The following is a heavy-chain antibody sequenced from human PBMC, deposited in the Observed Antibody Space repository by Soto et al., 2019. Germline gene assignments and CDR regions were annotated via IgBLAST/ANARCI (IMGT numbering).Heavy chain of an antibody. CDR3: ARLRLSDFWSCSTDDYGMDV. Sequence: GESLKISCKGSGYSFTSYWIGWVRQMPGKGMEWMGIIYTGDSDTRYNPPFQDKVTTSADNSTSTAFLQRSSLKASDTAMYYFARLRLSDFWSCSTDDYGMDVWGQGTTVTVSS. D-gene: IGHD3-3*01. CDR1: GYSFTSYW. CDR2: IYTGDSDT. V-gene: IGHV5-51*03. J-gene: IGHJ6*02.